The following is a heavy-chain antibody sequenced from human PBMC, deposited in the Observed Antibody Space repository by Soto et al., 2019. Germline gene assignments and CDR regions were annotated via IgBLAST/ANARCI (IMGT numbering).Heavy chain of an antibody. CDR2: IYYSGST. CDR3: ASPKYYYDSSGYYDAFDI. V-gene: IGHV4-30-4*01. J-gene: IGHJ3*02. D-gene: IGHD3-22*01. Sequence: LSLTCTVSGGSISSGDYYWSWIRQPPGKGLEWIGYIYYSGSTYYNPSLKSRVTISVDTSKNQFSLKLSSVTAADTAVYYCASPKYYYDSSGYYDAFDIWGQGTMVTVSS. CDR1: GGSISSGDYY.